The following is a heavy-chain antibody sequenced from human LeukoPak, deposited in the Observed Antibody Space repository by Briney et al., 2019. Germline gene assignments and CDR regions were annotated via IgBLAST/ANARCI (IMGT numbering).Heavy chain of an antibody. D-gene: IGHD2-8*01. CDR3: ARLGGYCSNGVCYTGYFDD. CDR1: GGSISSDDYY. J-gene: IGHJ4*02. V-gene: IGHV4-61*08. CDR2: IYYSGST. Sequence: SETLSLTCTVSGGSISSDDYYWSWIRQPPGKGLEWIGYIYYSGSTNYNPSLKSRVTILVDMSKNQFSLKLSSVTAANTAVYYCARLGGYCSNGVCYTGYFDDWGQGALVTVSS.